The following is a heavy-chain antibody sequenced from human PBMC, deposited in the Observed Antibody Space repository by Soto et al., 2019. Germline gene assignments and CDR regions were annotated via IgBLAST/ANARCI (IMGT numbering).Heavy chain of an antibody. J-gene: IGHJ6*02. V-gene: IGHV3-23*01. D-gene: IGHD6-13*01. CDR3: AKERAAAEHYGMDF. CDR2: ISGSGGST. Sequence: PGRSLRLSCAASGFTFSSYAMSWVRQAPGKGLEWVSAISGSGGSTYYADSVKGRFTISRDNSKNTLYLQMNSLRAEDTAVYYCAKERAAAEHYGMDFWCPGIMVTVS. CDR1: GFTFSSYA.